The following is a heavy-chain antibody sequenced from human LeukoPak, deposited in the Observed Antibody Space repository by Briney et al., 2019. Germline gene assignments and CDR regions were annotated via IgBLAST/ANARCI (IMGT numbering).Heavy chain of an antibody. Sequence: GESLKISCKGSGYSFTNYWIAWVRQMPGKGLEWMGWISPSSGGTNYAQKFQGRVTMTRDTSITTAYMELSRLRSDDTAMYYCTIWFGELTHWGQGTLVTVSS. V-gene: IGHV1-2*02. CDR2: ISPSSGGT. J-gene: IGHJ4*02. CDR3: TIWFGELTH. D-gene: IGHD3-10*01. CDR1: GYSFTNYW.